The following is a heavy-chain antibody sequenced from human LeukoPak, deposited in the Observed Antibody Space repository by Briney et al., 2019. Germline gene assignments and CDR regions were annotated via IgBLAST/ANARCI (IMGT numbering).Heavy chain of an antibody. Sequence: GGSLRLSCAASGFTFSSYWMHWVRQAPGKGLVWVSHISSDGSSTSYADSVKGRFTISRDNAKNTLYLQMNRLRAEDTAVYYCARDKVSNYVFDYWGQGTLATVSS. CDR1: GFTFSSYW. V-gene: IGHV3-74*01. CDR3: ARDKVSNYVFDY. J-gene: IGHJ4*02. CDR2: ISSDGSST. D-gene: IGHD4-11*01.